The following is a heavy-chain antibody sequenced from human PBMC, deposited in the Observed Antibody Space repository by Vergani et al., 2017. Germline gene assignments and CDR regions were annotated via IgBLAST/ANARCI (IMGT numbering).Heavy chain of an antibody. V-gene: IGHV4-39*01. D-gene: IGHD3-9*01. CDR3: ARTGGFILRYFRWAL. CDR1: GGSITSSSYY. CDR2: IYHSGGA. Sequence: QLHLQESGPGLVKPSETLSLTCTVSGGSITSSSYYWGWIRQPPGKGLEWIGHIYHSGGAYYNPSLKGRVTISVETSKNQFSLEVTSVTAADTAIYFCARTGGFILRYFRWALWGQGTLVTVSS. J-gene: IGHJ4*02.